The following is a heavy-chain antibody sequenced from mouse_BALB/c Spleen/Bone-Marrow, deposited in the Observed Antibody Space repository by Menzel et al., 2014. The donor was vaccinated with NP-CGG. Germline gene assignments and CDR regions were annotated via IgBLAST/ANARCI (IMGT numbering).Heavy chain of an antibody. CDR1: GYTFTTYP. Sequence: VQLVESGAELVKPGASVKMSCKAFGYTFTTYPIEWMKQNHGKSLEWIGNFHPYDDDTKYNEKFKGKAKLTVEKTSSTVYLELSRLTADDSGVYYCTRGGGFAYWGQGTLVTVSA. CDR2: FHPYDDDT. V-gene: IGHV1-47*01. CDR3: TRGGGFAY. J-gene: IGHJ3*01.